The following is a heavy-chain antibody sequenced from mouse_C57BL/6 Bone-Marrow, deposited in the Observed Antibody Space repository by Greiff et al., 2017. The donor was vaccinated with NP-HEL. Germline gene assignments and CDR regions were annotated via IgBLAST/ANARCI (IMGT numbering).Heavy chain of an antibody. J-gene: IGHJ1*03. CDR1: GFSLTSYG. V-gene: IGHV2-2*01. Sequence: QVPLKESGPGLVQPSQSLSITCPVSGFSLTSYGVHWVRQSPGKGLEWLGVIWSGGSTDYNAAFISRLSISKDNSKSQVFFKMNSLQADDTAIYYCARRYFDVWGTGTTVTVPS. CDR3: ARRYFDV. CDR2: IWSGGST.